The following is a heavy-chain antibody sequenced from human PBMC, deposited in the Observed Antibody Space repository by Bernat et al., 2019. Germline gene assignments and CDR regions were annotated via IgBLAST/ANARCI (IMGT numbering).Heavy chain of an antibody. J-gene: IGHJ4*02. CDR3: ASSTRKAIYYFDY. V-gene: IGHV3-21*01. CDR1: GFTFSSYS. Sequence: VQLVESGGGVVQPGGSLRLSCAASGFTFSSYSMNWVRQAPGKGLEWVSSISSSSSYIYYADSVKGRFTISRDNAKNSLYLQMNSLRAEDTAVYYCASSTRKAIYYFDYWGQGTLVTVSS. CDR2: ISSSSSYI. D-gene: IGHD3-3*01.